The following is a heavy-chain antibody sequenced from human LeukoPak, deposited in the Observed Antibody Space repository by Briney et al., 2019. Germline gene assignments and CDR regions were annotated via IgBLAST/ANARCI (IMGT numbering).Heavy chain of an antibody. Sequence: GGSLRLSCAASGFTFSSYWMTWVRQAPGKGLEWVANIKQDGSEKYYVDSVKGRFTISRDNAKNSLYLQMNSLRAEDTAVYYCARAGELPPLDYWGQGTLVTVSS. J-gene: IGHJ4*02. CDR3: ARAGELPPLDY. D-gene: IGHD1-26*01. CDR2: IKQDGSEK. V-gene: IGHV3-7*01. CDR1: GFTFSSYW.